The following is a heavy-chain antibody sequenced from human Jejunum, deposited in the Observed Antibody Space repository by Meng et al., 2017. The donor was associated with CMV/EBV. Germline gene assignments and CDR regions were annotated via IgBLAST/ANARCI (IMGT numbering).Heavy chain of an antibody. V-gene: IGHV3-23*01. CDR3: TRLQYFDY. J-gene: IGHJ4*02. D-gene: IGHD3-16*01. CDR1: GFTFNNFS. Sequence: LSCAASGFTFNNFSMHWVRQAPGKGPEWVATIAGSGISTYSADSVKGRFTISSDHSKDMLYLQMNSLRAEDTAIYYCTRLQYFDYWGQGTLVTVSS. CDR2: IAGSGIST.